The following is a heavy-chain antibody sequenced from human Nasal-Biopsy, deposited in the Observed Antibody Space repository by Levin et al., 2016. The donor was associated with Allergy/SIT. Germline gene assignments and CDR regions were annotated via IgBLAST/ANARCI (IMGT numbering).Heavy chain of an antibody. D-gene: IGHD3-9*01. Sequence: SETLSLTCGVSGDSISSGGYYWSWIRQHPGKGLEWIGYIYHSGTTFYNPSLKSRVNISVDASKNQFSLRLTSVSAADTAIYYCARQIRYFDYSTTGAVDYWGQGILVTVSS. CDR1: GDSISSGGYY. CDR3: ARQIRYFDYSTTGAVDY. J-gene: IGHJ4*02. CDR2: IYHSGTT. V-gene: IGHV4-31*11.